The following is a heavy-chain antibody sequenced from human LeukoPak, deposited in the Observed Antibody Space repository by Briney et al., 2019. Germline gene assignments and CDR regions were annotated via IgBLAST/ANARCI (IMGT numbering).Heavy chain of an antibody. CDR1: GGSISDYY. CDR3: ARSHDHLWGNYPDY. Sequence: SETLSLICSVSGGSISDYYWSWIRQPPGRGLEWIGYIYSSGSTNYNPSLKSRVTISVDTSKNQFSLKLNSVTAADTAVYYCARSHDHLWGNYPDYWGQGTLVSVSS. CDR2: IYSSGST. J-gene: IGHJ4*02. D-gene: IGHD3-16*02. V-gene: IGHV4-59*01.